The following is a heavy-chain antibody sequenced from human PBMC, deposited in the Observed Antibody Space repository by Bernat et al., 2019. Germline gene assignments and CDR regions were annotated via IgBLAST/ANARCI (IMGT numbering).Heavy chain of an antibody. Sequence: QLQLQESGPGLVKPSETLSLTCTVSGASISSSNWWSWVRQPPGKGLEWIGEIYHSGSTNYNPSLKSRVTISVDKSKNQFSLKLSSVTAADTAVYYCARENDYGDEVNWFDHWGQGTLVTVSS. CDR2: IYHSGST. J-gene: IGHJ5*02. CDR1: GASISSSNW. V-gene: IGHV4-4*02. CDR3: ARENDYGDEVNWFDH. D-gene: IGHD4-17*01.